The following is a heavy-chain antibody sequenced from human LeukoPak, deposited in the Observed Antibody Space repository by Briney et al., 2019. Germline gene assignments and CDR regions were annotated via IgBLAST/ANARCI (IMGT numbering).Heavy chain of an antibody. CDR3: ARRHSPSVGAAVDY. V-gene: IGHV3-30*04. J-gene: IGHJ4*02. D-gene: IGHD1-26*01. CDR2: ISYDGSNT. CDR1: GFTFTGFS. Sequence: GGSLRLSCAASGFTFTGFSIHWVRQPPGKGLEWVALISYDGSNTYYADSVEGRFTISRDNSKNTLYLQMSSLRAEDTAVYYCARRHSPSVGAAVDYWGQGTLVTVSS.